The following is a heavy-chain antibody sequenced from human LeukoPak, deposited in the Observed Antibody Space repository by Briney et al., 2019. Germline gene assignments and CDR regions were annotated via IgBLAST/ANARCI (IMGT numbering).Heavy chain of an antibody. CDR2: MNPNSGNT. J-gene: IGHJ6*03. D-gene: IGHD3-9*01. CDR1: GYTFTSYD. CDR3: ARDFLLTGYYYCYMDV. V-gene: IGHV1-8*01. Sequence: VASVKVSCKASGYTFTSYDINWVRQATGQGLEWMGWMNPNSGNTGYAQKFQGRVTMTRNTSISTAYMELSSLRSEDTAVYYCARDFLLTGYYYCYMDVWGKGTTVTVSS.